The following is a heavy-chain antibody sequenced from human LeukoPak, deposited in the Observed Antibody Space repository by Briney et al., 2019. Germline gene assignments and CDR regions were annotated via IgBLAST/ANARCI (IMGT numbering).Heavy chain of an antibody. J-gene: IGHJ3*02. CDR2: IYTSGST. Sequence: SETLSLPFTVSGGSISSYYWSWIRPPAGKGLEWIGRIYTSGSTNYNPSLKSRVNISVATPKNQFSLKLSSVTAADTAVYYCARDPTNDFWSGYHDSFDIWGQGTMVTVSS. CDR1: GGSISSYY. CDR3: ARDPTNDFWSGYHDSFDI. V-gene: IGHV4-4*07. D-gene: IGHD3-3*01.